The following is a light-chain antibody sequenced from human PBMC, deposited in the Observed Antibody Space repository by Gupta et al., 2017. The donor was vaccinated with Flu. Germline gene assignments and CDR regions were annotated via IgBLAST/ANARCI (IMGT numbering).Light chain of an antibody. CDR2: SNN. CDR1: SSNNGSNT. V-gene: IGLV1-44*01. J-gene: IGLJ1*01. Sequence: QSVETQPPSASGTPGLRVTLPCSGSSSNNGSNTVNWYQQLPGPAPKLLIYSNNQRPSGFPDRFSGSKSGTSASQSISGLQSEDEADDDCAAWDDRLNGFYVFGTGTKVTVL. CDR3: AAWDDRLNGFYV.